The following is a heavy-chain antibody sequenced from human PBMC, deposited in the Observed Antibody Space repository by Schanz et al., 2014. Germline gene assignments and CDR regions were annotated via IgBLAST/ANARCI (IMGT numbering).Heavy chain of an antibody. Sequence: EVQLLESGGGLVQPGESLRLSCAASGFTFTTYAMTWVRQAPGKGLEWVSNISPTGSSIYYADSVKGRFTIARDNSKNTLFLQMDSLRVEDTAVYYCARDKGGLIPFDYWGQGTLVAVSS. CDR3: ARDKGGLIPFDY. CDR1: GFTFTTYA. CDR2: ISPTGSSI. D-gene: IGHD2-15*01. V-gene: IGHV3-23*01. J-gene: IGHJ4*02.